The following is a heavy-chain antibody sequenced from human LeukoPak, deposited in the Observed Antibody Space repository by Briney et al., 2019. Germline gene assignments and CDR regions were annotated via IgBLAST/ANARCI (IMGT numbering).Heavy chain of an antibody. CDR1: GYTFTELS. Sequence: ASVKVSCKVSGYTFTELSMHWVRQAPGKGLEWMGGFDPEKSETIYAQNFQGRVTMTEDTSTETAYMELSSLRSEDTAVYYCARGVVRGVIPYIDYWGQGTLVTVSS. CDR3: ARGVVRGVIPYIDY. V-gene: IGHV1-24*01. J-gene: IGHJ4*02. CDR2: FDPEKSET. D-gene: IGHD3-10*01.